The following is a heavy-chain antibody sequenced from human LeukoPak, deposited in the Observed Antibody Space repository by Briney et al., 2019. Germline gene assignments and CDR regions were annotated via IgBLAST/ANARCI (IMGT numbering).Heavy chain of an antibody. CDR2: INPNSGGT. CDR1: GYTFTSYG. V-gene: IGHV1-2*02. CDR3: AVFPGIVGGTPLWNDAFDI. J-gene: IGHJ3*02. D-gene: IGHD1-26*01. Sequence: GASVKVSCKASGYTFTSYGISWARQAPGQGLEWMGWINPNSGGTNYTQKFQGRVTMTRDTSISTAYMELSRLRSDDTAVYYCAVFPGIVGGTPLWNDAFDIWGQGTMVTVSS.